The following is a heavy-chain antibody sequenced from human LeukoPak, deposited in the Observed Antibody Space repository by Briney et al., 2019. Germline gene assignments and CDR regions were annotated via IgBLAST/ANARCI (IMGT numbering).Heavy chain of an antibody. D-gene: IGHD3-16*01. V-gene: IGHV3-33*06. CDR2: IWNDGSSK. CDR3: AKVLGGTGYFDY. CDR1: GFTFRTYG. Sequence: GRSLRLSCPASGFTFRTYGMHWVRQAPGKGLEWVAAIWNDGSSKHYGDSVKGRSTISRDNSKNTVYLQMNSLRVEDTAVYYCAKVLGGTGYFDYWGQGTLVTVSA. J-gene: IGHJ4*02.